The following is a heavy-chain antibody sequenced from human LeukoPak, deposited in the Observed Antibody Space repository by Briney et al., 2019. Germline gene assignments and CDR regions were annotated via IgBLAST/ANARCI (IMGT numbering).Heavy chain of an antibody. CDR3: TTAGDTMIVVGDAFDI. V-gene: IGHV3-15*01. CDR1: GFTFSNAW. J-gene: IGHJ3*02. D-gene: IGHD3-22*01. CDR2: IKSKTDGGTT. Sequence: GGSLRLSCAGSGFTFSNAWMSWVRQAPGKGLEWVGRIKSKTDGGTTDYAAPVKGRFTISRNDSKNTLYLQMNSLKTEDTAVYYCTTAGDTMIVVGDAFDIWGQGTMVTVSS.